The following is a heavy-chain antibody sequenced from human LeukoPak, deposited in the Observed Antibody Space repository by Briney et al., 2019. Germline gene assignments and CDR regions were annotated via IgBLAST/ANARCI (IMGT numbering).Heavy chain of an antibody. CDR3: ARGDPSDFWSGSLYYFDY. V-gene: IGHV4-38-2*02. CDR1: GYSISSGYY. D-gene: IGHD3-3*01. CDR2: LYHSVST. J-gene: IGHJ4*02. Sequence: SETLSLTCTVSGYSISSGYYWCWIMQPPAKRRLWIGSLYHSVSTYYNPSLKRRVTISVDTSKDQCSLKLSSVTAADTAVYYCARGDPSDFWSGSLYYFDYWGQGTLVTVSS.